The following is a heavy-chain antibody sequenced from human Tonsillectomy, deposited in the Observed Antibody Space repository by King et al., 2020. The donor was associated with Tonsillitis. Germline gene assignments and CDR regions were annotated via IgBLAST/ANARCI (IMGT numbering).Heavy chain of an antibody. Sequence: LQLQESGPGLVKPSETLSLTCTVSGGSISSSSYYWGWIRQPPGKGLEWIGSIYYSGSTYYNPSLKSRVTISVDTSKNQFSLKLSSVTAADTAVYYCARLSSSWYYFDYWGKGPLVTVSS. V-gene: IGHV4-39*01. D-gene: IGHD6-13*01. CDR2: IYYSGST. CDR1: GGSISSSSYY. CDR3: ARLSSSWYYFDY. J-gene: IGHJ4*02.